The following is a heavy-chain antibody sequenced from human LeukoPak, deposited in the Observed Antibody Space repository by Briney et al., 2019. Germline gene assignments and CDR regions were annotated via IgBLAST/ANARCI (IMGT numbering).Heavy chain of an antibody. J-gene: IGHJ4*02. CDR1: GGSISSGGYS. D-gene: IGHD3-10*01. CDR2: IYHSGST. Sequence: SQTLSLTCAVSGGSISSGGYSWSWIRQPPGKGLEWIGYIYHSGSTYYNPSLKSRVTISVDRSKNQFSLKLSSVTAADTAVYYCVRVSSLYGSGSYSPSFDYWGQGTLVTVSS. CDR3: VRVSSLYGSGSYSPSFDY. V-gene: IGHV4-30-2*01.